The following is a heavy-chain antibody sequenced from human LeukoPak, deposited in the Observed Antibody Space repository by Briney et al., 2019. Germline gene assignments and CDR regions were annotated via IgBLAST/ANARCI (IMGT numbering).Heavy chain of an antibody. V-gene: IGHV3-73*01. CDR2: IGNKVSNYGT. D-gene: IGHD1-1*01. CDR3: AGNYNSWTGLNY. J-gene: IGHJ4*02. CDR1: GFTFSDSA. Sequence: GGSLRLSCAASGFTFSDSAMHWVRQASGKGLEWVGHIGNKVSNYGTEYAPSLRGRFTISRDDSEDTGYLQVDSLKTEDTAVYYCAGNYNSWTGLNYWGQGTLVTVSS.